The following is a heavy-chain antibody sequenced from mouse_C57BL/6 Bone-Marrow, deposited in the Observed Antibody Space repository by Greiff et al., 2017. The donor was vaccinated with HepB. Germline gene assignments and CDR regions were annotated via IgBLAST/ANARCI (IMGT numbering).Heavy chain of an antibody. CDR3: ARPITTVVPYAMDY. Sequence: VQLKESGGCLVQPGGSLSLSCAASGFTFTDYYMSWVRQPPGKALEWLGFIRNKANGYTTEYSASVKGRFTISRDNSQSILYLQMNALRAEDSATYYCARPITTVVPYAMDYWGQGTSVTVSS. CDR1: GFTFTDYY. V-gene: IGHV7-3*01. CDR2: IRNKANGYTT. D-gene: IGHD1-1*01. J-gene: IGHJ4*01.